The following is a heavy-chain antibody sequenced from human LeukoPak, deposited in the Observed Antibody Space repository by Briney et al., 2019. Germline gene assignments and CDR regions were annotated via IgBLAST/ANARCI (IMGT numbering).Heavy chain of an antibody. CDR2: IYYSGST. J-gene: IGHJ5*02. D-gene: IGHD5-18*01. V-gene: IGHV4-61*01. Sequence: SETLSLTCAVSGGSISSSYYWSWIRQPPGKGLEWIGYIYYSGSTNYNPSLKSRVTISVDTSKNQFSLRLSSVTAADTAVYYCARAHPSGYSYGKGGWFDPWGQGTLVTVSS. CDR3: ARAHPSGYSYGKGGWFDP. CDR1: GGSISSSYY.